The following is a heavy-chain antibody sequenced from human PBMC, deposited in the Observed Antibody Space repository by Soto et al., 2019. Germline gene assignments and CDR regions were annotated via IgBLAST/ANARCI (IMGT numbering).Heavy chain of an antibody. J-gene: IGHJ4*02. CDR2: IIPMFGSP. CDR1: GGTFNTDS. D-gene: IGHD4-17*01. V-gene: IGHV1-69*01. CDR3: AREVVTVTTLGYFDN. Sequence: VQLVQSGAEVTKPGSSVKVSCKASGGTFNTDSITWLRQAPGQGLEWVGGIIPMFGSPTYAPMFQGRVTIAADESTTTVYMELSGLRSEDTAVYYCAREVVTVTTLGYFDNGGQGALVTVAS.